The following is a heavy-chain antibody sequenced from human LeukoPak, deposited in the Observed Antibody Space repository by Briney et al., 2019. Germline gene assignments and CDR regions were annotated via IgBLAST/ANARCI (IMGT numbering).Heavy chain of an antibody. D-gene: IGHD3-9*01. Sequence: GGSLRLSCEASGFTFSTYWMHWVRQAPGKGLMWVSRISGDEVVRKYADSVRGRLTISRDNAKNTLYLQMDSLRAEDTAVYYCARDADWYGQSYDYWGQGTLVTVSS. J-gene: IGHJ4*02. CDR2: ISGDEVVR. CDR1: GFTFSTYW. CDR3: ARDADWYGQSYDY. V-gene: IGHV3-74*03.